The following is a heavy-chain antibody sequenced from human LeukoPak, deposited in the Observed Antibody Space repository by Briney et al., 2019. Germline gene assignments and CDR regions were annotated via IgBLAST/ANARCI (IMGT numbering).Heavy chain of an antibody. J-gene: IGHJ3*02. Sequence: GGALRLSCAASGFTFSSYAMSWVRQAPGKGLEWVSAISGSGGSTYYADSVKGRFTISRDNSKNTLYLQMNSLIAEDTAVYYCATTTVTTWSAFDIWGQGTMVTVSS. CDR1: GFTFSSYA. D-gene: IGHD4-17*01. V-gene: IGHV3-23*01. CDR2: ISGSGGST. CDR3: ATTTVTTWSAFDI.